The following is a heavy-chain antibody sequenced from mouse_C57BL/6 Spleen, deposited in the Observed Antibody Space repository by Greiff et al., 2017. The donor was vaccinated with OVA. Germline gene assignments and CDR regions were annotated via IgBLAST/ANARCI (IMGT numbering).Heavy chain of an antibody. CDR3: TRQDRGVYDGYYFDY. J-gene: IGHJ2*01. CDR2: IYPGNSDT. Sequence: EVQLQQSGTVLARPGASVKMSCKTSGYTFTSYWMHWVKQRPGQGLEWIGAIYPGNSDTSYNQKFKGKAKLTAVTSASTAYMELSSLTNEDSAVYYGTRQDRGVYDGYYFDYWGQGTTLTVSS. V-gene: IGHV1-5*01. D-gene: IGHD2-3*01. CDR1: GYTFTSYW.